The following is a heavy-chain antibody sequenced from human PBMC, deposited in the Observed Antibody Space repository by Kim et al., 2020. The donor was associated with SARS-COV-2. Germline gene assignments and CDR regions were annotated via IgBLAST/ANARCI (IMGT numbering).Heavy chain of an antibody. CDR2: INHSGST. J-gene: IGHJ6*01. Sequence: SETLSLTCAVYGGSFSGYYWSWIRQPPGKGLEWIGEINHSGSTNYNPSLKSRVTISVDTSKNQFSLKLSSVTAADTAVYYCARGTAARPGYYYYYYGMDV. V-gene: IGHV4-34*01. CDR1: GGSFSGYY. CDR3: ARGTAARPGYYYYYYGMDV. D-gene: IGHD6-6*01.